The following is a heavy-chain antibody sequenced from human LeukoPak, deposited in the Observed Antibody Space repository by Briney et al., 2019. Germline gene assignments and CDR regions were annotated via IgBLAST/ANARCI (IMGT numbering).Heavy chain of an antibody. V-gene: IGHV4-59*08. CDR3: ARLAYGSGSYYNGWFDP. CDR2: IYYSGST. Sequence: SETLSLTCTVSGGSISSYYWSWIRQPPGKGLEWIGYIYYSGSTNYNPSLKSRVTISVDTSKNQFSLKLSSVTAADTAVYYCARLAYGSGSYYNGWFDPWAREPWSPSPQ. D-gene: IGHD3-10*01. CDR1: GGSISSYY. J-gene: IGHJ5*02.